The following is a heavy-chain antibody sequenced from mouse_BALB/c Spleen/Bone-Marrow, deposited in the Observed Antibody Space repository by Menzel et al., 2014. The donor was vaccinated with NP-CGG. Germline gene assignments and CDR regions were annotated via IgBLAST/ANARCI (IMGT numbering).Heavy chain of an antibody. CDR2: ISSGGSYT. CDR3: ARDRATMYDPAWFAY. D-gene: IGHD3-1*01. J-gene: IGHJ3*01. Sequence: EVKVVESGGCLVKPGGSLKLSCAASGFTFSSYAMSWVRQSPEKRLEWVADISSGGSYTYYPDTVTGRFTISRDNAKNTLYLEVSSLRSEDTAMYYCARDRATMYDPAWFAYWGQGTLVTVSA. V-gene: IGHV5-9-4*01. CDR1: GFTFSSYA.